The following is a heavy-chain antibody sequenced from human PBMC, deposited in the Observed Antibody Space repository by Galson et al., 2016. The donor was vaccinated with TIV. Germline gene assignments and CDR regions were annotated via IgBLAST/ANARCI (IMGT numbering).Heavy chain of an antibody. Sequence: SLRLSCATSGYTFSSHGMHWVRQAPGKGLEWVAVIWFDGSNDRYADSVKGRFTISRDNSKNTLYLQMNSLRAEDTAVYYCAGGELATTKILFDYWGQGTLVTVSS. V-gene: IGHV3-33*01. J-gene: IGHJ4*02. CDR2: IWFDGSND. CDR3: AGGELATTKILFDY. CDR1: GYTFSSHG. D-gene: IGHD1-1*01.